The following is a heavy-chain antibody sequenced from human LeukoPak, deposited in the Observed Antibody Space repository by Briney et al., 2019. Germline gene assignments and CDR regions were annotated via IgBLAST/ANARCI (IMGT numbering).Heavy chain of an antibody. CDR2: MNPNSGNT. D-gene: IGHD5-12*01. J-gene: IGHJ4*02. Sequence: ASVKVSCKASGCTFTSYDINWVRQATGQGLEWMGWMNPNSGNTGYAQKFQGRVTMTRNTSISTAYMELSSLRSEDTAVYYCARILSGYSGYDSDYWGQGTLVTVSS. V-gene: IGHV1-8*01. CDR1: GCTFTSYD. CDR3: ARILSGYSGYDSDY.